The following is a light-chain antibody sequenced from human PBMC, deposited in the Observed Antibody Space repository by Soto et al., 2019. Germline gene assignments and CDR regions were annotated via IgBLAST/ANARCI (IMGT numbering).Light chain of an antibody. CDR3: QQYNSDWNT. CDR1: QNINKW. V-gene: IGKV1-5*01. Sequence: DIQMTQSPSTLSASVGDRVVITCRASQNINKWLAWYQQKPGKAPKFLIYDASTLETGVPSRFSGSGSGTEFTLTISSLQPDDFATYYCQQYNSDWNTFGQGTKVDIK. CDR2: DAS. J-gene: IGKJ2*01.